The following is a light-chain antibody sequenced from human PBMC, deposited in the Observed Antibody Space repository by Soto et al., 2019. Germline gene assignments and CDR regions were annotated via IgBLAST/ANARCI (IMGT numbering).Light chain of an antibody. V-gene: IGKV1-12*01. CDR2: AAS. CDR3: QQSYSTPRIT. CDR1: QGISSW. Sequence: DIQMSLFPTSVSANVGDRVTITCRASQGISSWLVWYQQKPGKAPKLLIHAASSLQSGVPSRFSGSGSGTDFTLTINNLEPEDFGIYYCQQSYSTPRITFGHGTRLEIK. J-gene: IGKJ5*01.